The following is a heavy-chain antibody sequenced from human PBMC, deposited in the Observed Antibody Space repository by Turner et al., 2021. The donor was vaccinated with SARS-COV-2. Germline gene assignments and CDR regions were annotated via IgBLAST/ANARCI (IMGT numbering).Heavy chain of an antibody. CDR2: IIPILGIP. V-gene: IGHV1-69*08. D-gene: IGHD3-22*01. CDR1: GGTFSSYT. Sequence: QVQLVQSGAEVKKPGSSVRVCCKASGGTFSSYTISLVRQASGQGVEWMGRIIPILGIPNYAQKFQGRVTITADKSTSTAYMELSSLRSEDTAVYYCARDLPYYYDSSGLTSDAFDIWGQGTMVTVSS. CDR3: ARDLPYYYDSSGLTSDAFDI. J-gene: IGHJ3*02.